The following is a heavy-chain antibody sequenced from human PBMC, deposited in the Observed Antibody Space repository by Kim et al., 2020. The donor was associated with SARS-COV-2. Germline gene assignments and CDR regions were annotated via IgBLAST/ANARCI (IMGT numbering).Heavy chain of an antibody. V-gene: IGHV3-53*01. D-gene: IGHD2-21*02. CDR2: IYSGGGT. J-gene: IGHJ2*01. Sequence: GGSLRLSCAASGFTVSSNYMSWVRQAPGKGLEWVSNIYSGGGTYYADSVKDRFTISRDNSENTLHLQMNSLRADDTAVYYCARGGGAFGGDDCLRTFDLWGRGTRVTVSS. CDR1: GFTVSSNY. CDR3: ARGGGAFGGDDCLRTFDL.